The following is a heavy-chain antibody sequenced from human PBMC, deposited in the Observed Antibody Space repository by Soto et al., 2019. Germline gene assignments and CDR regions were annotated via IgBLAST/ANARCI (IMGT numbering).Heavy chain of an antibody. J-gene: IGHJ4*02. D-gene: IGHD6-13*01. CDR1: GFIFSSYG. CDR3: AKSSGGSSWYPPDN. Sequence: QVQLVESGGGVVQPGGSLRLSCAASGFIFSSYGMQWVRQSPGEGLEWVATTANDGSAQYYADSVKGRFTLSRDNSKNTLFLQMESLRTGDKGVYYCAKSSGGSSWYPPDNWGQGTLVTVSS. CDR2: TANDGSAQ. V-gene: IGHV3-30*18.